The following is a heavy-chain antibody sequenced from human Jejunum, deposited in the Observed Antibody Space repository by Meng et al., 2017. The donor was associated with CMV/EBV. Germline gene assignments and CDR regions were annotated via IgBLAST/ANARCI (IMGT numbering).Heavy chain of an antibody. CDR1: GASIRCVLHF. V-gene: IGHV4-39*07. D-gene: IGHD3-22*01. CDR2: IHYTETI. J-gene: IGHJ4*02. CDR3: AADISSAWFYY. Sequence: QVQLRVPVLGRAQPAATRPRTCTVSGASIRCVLHFCGWIRQAPSKGLEWIATIHYTETIHYNPSLKGRIAISVDTSKNQVSLKVNSVTAADTAMYYCAADISSAWFYYWGQGILVTVSS.